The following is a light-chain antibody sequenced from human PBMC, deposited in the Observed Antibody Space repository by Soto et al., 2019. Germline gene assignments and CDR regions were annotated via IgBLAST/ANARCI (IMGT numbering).Light chain of an antibody. CDR3: QHIYGTAA. Sequence: DIQMTQSPSSLSASVGDRVTITCRASQSISSYLNWYQQKPGKAPKLLIYGASSLQSGVPSRFSGSGSGTDFTLTIRSLQPEDFATYYCQHIYGTAAFGAGAKVDLK. CDR2: GAS. V-gene: IGKV1-39*01. J-gene: IGKJ3*01. CDR1: QSISSY.